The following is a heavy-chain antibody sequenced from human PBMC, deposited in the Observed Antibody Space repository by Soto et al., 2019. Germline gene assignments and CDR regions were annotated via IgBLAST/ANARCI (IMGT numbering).Heavy chain of an antibody. D-gene: IGHD2-15*01. CDR3: ADRCSGGRCSPFDN. CDR1: GFTFSSYA. V-gene: IGHV3-23*01. J-gene: IGHJ4*02. CDR2: VSAGGTSA. Sequence: EVQLLESGGGLVQPGGSLRLSCAASGFTFSSYAMGLVRQAPGKGLEWVSAVSAGGTSAYYVASVEGRFTISRDNSKNTLYLQMNSLRVEDTARYYCADRCSGGRCSPFDNWGQGTLVTVAS.